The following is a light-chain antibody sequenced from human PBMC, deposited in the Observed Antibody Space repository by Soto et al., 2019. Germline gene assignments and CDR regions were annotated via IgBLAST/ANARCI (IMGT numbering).Light chain of an antibody. CDR1: QRVGIN. J-gene: IGKJ4*01. V-gene: IGKV3-11*01. Sequence: IVLTQSPATLSVSPGETATLSCRASQRVGINLAWYQHKPGQAPRLLLSEASNRATGIPARFSGSGSETDFTLTLSSLEPEASAVYYGQQRSNWPSLTFGGGTKVDIK. CDR2: EAS. CDR3: QQRSNWPSLT.